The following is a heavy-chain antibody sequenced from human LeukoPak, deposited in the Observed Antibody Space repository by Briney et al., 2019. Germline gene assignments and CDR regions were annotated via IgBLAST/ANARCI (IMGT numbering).Heavy chain of an antibody. CDR3: AVTYEGSDFWSGTSPYYFDY. V-gene: IGHV1-18*01. CDR2: ISAYNGNT. J-gene: IGHJ4*02. D-gene: IGHD3-3*01. CDR1: GYTFTSYG. Sequence: ASVKVSCKASGYTFTSYGISWVRQAPGQGLEWMGWISAYNGNTNYAQKLQGRVTMTTDTSTSTAYMELGSLRSDDTAVYYCAVTYEGSDFWSGTSPYYFDYWGQGTLVTVSS.